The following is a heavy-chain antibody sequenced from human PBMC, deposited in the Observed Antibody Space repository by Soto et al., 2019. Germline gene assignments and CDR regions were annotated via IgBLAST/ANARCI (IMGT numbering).Heavy chain of an antibody. V-gene: IGHV1-46*03. CDR2: INPSSGST. J-gene: IGHJ4*02. CDR3: ARGVSILAAGRGPYY. D-gene: IGHD6-25*01. Sequence: ASVKVSCKASGYTFISYFIHWVRQAPGQGLEWMGVINPSSGSTSYAQKFQGRVTVTRDTSTSTVYMELSSLRSEDTAVYYCARGVSILAAGRGPYYWGQGTLVTVSS. CDR1: GYTFISYF.